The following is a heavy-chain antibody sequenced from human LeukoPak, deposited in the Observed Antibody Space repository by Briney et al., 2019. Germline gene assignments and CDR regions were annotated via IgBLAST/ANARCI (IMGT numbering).Heavy chain of an antibody. Sequence: PGGSLRLSCAASGFTFSSYWMHWVRQAPGKGLVWVSRINTDESSTSYADSVKGRFTISRDNAKNTLYLRMNRLRAEDTAVYYCARDLGTSHYSFDYWGQGTLVTVSS. CDR3: ARDLGTSHYSFDY. CDR2: INTDESST. J-gene: IGHJ4*02. V-gene: IGHV3-74*01. CDR1: GFTFSSYW.